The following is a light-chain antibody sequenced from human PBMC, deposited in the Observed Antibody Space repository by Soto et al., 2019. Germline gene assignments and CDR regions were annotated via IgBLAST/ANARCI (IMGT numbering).Light chain of an antibody. CDR3: LLSYNAARV. CDR1: TGAVTSNHH. Sequence: QAVVTQEPSLTVSPGGTVTLTCGSSTGAVTSNHHPYWFQQKAGQAPRTLIYDTSNKHSLTPARFSGSLLGDKAALTLSGAQPEDEAQYYCLLSYNAARVFGGVTKITVL. V-gene: IGLV7-46*01. CDR2: DTS. J-gene: IGLJ2*01.